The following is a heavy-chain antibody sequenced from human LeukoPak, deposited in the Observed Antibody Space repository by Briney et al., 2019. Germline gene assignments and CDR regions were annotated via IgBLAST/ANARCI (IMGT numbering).Heavy chain of an antibody. CDR2: ISGSGGST. D-gene: IGHD3-10*01. CDR3: AKPTFYYYGSGSYYDY. CDR1: RFTFSDYS. V-gene: IGHV3-23*01. J-gene: IGHJ4*02. Sequence: GSLRLSCAASRFTFSDYSMNWVRQAPGKGLEWVSAISGSGGSTYYADSVKGRFTISRDNSKNTLYLQMNSLRAEDTAVYYCAKPTFYYYGSGSYYDYWGQGTLVTVSS.